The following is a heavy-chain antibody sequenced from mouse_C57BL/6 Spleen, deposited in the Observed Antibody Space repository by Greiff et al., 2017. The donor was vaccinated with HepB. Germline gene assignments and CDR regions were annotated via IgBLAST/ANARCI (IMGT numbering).Heavy chain of an antibody. CDR1: GYTFTSYW. CDR3: ARAGGWDRYFDY. Sequence: QVQLQQPGAELVMPGASVKLSCKASGYTFTSYWMHWVKQRPGQGLEWIGEIDPSDSYTNYNQKFKGKSTLTVDKSSSTAYMQLSSLTSEDSAVYYCARAGGWDRYFDYWGQGTTLTVSS. J-gene: IGHJ2*01. V-gene: IGHV1-69*01. CDR2: IDPSDSYT. D-gene: IGHD1-1*02.